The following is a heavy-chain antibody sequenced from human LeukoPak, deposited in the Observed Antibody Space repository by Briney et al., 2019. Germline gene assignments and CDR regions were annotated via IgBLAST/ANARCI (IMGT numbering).Heavy chain of an antibody. CDR3: ARVHKWNWAAFDI. J-gene: IGHJ3*02. V-gene: IGHV4-4*07. CDR2: IYDTGST. Sequence: SETLSLTCTVSGGSIITYYWTWIRQPAGKGLEWIGRIYDTGSTNFNPSLKSRVTMSVDTAKNQFSLKLNSVTAADTAIYYCARVHKWNWAAFDIWGQGTMVTASS. D-gene: IGHD1-7*01. CDR1: GGSIITYY.